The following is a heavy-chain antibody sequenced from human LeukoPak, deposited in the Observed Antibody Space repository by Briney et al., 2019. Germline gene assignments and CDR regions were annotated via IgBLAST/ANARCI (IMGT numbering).Heavy chain of an antibody. V-gene: IGHV4-39*01. D-gene: IGHD3-3*01. CDR1: GGSLSSSSYY. CDR2: IYYSGST. Sequence: SETLSLTCTVSGGSLSSSSYYWGWLRQPPGRGLEWLGSIYYSGSTYYNPSLKSRVTISVDTSKNQFSLKLSSVTAADTAVYYCARTDRDDFWSGYHYYFDYWGQGTLVTVSS. J-gene: IGHJ4*02. CDR3: ARTDRDDFWSGYHYYFDY.